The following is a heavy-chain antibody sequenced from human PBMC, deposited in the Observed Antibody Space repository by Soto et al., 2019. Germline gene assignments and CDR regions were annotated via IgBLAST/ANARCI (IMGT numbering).Heavy chain of an antibody. CDR3: ARDPRYSSGWYYFGY. Sequence: GGSLRLSCAVSGFSFSSYGMHWVRQAPGKGLEWVAVIWYDGSNKYYVDSVKGRFTISRDNSKNTVYLQMNSLRAEDTAVYYCARDPRYSSGWYYFGYWGQGTLVTVSS. V-gene: IGHV3-33*01. CDR1: GFSFSSYG. CDR2: IWYDGSNK. D-gene: IGHD6-19*01. J-gene: IGHJ4*02.